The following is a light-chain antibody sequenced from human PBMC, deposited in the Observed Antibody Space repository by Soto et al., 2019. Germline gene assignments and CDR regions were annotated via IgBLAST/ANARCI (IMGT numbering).Light chain of an antibody. CDR2: DAY. V-gene: IGKV3-15*01. J-gene: IGKJ5*01. CDR1: QGVGST. CDR3: QQYKNWPL. Sequence: EIVMTQSPATLSVSPGERVTLSCRASQGVGSTLAWYRQQPGQAPRLLIYDAYIRATGVPARFSGSGFGTEFTLTIISLQSEDFAVYYCQQYKNWPLFGQGTRLET.